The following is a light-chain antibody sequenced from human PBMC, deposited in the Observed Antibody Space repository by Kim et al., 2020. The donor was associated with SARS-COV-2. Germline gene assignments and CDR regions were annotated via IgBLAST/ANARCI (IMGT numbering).Light chain of an antibody. J-gene: IGKJ4*01. CDR2: AAS. CDR1: QGISTD. Sequence: DIQMTQSPSSLSAFVGDRVTITCRASQGISTDLNWFQQKPGKAPNLLIYAASRLQSGVPSRFSGSGSGTDFTLTITNLQPEDFATYYCQQTYTTPLTFGGGTKVDIK. CDR3: QQTYTTPLT. V-gene: IGKV1-39*01.